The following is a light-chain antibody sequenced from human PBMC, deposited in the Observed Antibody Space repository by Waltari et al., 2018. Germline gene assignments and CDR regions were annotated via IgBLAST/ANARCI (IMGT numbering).Light chain of an antibody. CDR1: SSDVGGYTY. CDR2: DVS. Sequence: QSALTQPASVSGSPGQSITISCNGPSSDVGGYTYVPWSQQPPGTSPKLMIYDVSNRPSGVSNRFSGSKSGNTASLTISGLQAEDEADYYCSSYTSSSTNVVFGGGTKLTVL. CDR3: SSYTSSSTNVV. V-gene: IGLV2-14*03. J-gene: IGLJ2*01.